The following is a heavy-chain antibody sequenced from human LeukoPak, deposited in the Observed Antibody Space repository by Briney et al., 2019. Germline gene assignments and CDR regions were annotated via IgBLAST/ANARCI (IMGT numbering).Heavy chain of an antibody. Sequence: ASVKVSCKVSGYTLTELSMHWVRQAPGKGLEWMGGFDPEDGETIYAQKFQGRVTMTEDTSTDTAYMELSSLRSEDTAVYYCATQLWFGELLGRWFDPWGQGTLVTVSS. J-gene: IGHJ5*02. CDR3: ATQLWFGELLGRWFDP. CDR2: FDPEDGET. D-gene: IGHD3-10*01. CDR1: GYTLTELS. V-gene: IGHV1-24*01.